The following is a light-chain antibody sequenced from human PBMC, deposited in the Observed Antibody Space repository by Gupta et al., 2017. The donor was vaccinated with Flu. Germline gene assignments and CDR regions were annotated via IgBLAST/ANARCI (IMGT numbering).Light chain of an antibody. CDR3: QSYDSSLSGFV. V-gene: IGLV1-40*01. Sequence: QSVLTQPPSVSGAPGQRVTIPCTGSSSNIGAGYNVHWYQQLPGTAPKLPIYGNTNRPSGVPDRFSGSKSGTSASPAITSASLAITGLQAEDEADYYCQSYDSSLSGFVFGTGTKVTVL. CDR1: SSNIGAGYN. J-gene: IGLJ1*01. CDR2: GNT.